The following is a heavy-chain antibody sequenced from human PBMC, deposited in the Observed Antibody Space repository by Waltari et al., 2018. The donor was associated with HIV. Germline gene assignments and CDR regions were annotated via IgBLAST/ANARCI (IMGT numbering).Heavy chain of an antibody. CDR1: GYTFTSSS. CDR2: INTNTGNP. J-gene: IGHJ3*01. CDR3: VRDSGRGRAFDF. V-gene: IGHV7-4-1*02. Sequence: QVLLVQSGSELKKPGASVKISCKASGYTFTSSSINWVRQAPGQGLEWMGWINTNTGNPMYAPGFTGRFVFSLDTSVNTAYLEISGLTTEATAVYYCVRDSGRGRAFDFWGQGTMVSVSS. D-gene: IGHD6-25*01.